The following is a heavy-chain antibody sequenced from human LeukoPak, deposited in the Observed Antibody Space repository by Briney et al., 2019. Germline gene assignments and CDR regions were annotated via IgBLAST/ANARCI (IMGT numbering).Heavy chain of an antibody. CDR2: IYYTGRT. Sequence: PSETLSLTCSVSGGSISSSSYYCGWIRQPPGKGLEWIWSIYYTGRTYYNPSLKSRVTISEDVSKNQFSLTLSSVTAADTAVYYCARLFADNYYDSSGYGGNWFDPWGQGTLVTVSS. CDR1: GGSISSSSYY. J-gene: IGHJ5*02. V-gene: IGHV4-39*01. D-gene: IGHD3-22*01. CDR3: ARLFADNYYDSSGYGGNWFDP.